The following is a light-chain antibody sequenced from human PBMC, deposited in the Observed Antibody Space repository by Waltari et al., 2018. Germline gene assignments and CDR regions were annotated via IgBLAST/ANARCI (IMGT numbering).Light chain of an antibody. J-gene: IGLJ3*02. V-gene: IGLV2-8*01. CDR2: EVT. CDR1: SVDVGAYKY. Sequence: QAALTQPPSASGSPGQSVTISCPGTSVDVGAYKYVPWYQQHPGKAPKLIIYEVTRRPSGVPDRFSGSKSGNTASLTVSGLQAEDEADYYCSSFAGNNIWVFGGGTKVTVL. CDR3: SSFAGNNIWV.